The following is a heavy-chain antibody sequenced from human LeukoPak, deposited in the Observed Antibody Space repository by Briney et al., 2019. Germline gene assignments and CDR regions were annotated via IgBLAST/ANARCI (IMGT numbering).Heavy chain of an antibody. CDR3: ARPGSGPYGSGSYDAFDI. Sequence: GESLKISCKGSGYSFTSYWIGWVRQMPGKGLEWMGIIYPGDSDTRYSPSFQGQVTISADKSISTAYLQWSSLKASDTAMYYCARPGSGPYGSGSYDAFDIWGQGTMVTVSS. V-gene: IGHV5-51*01. J-gene: IGHJ3*02. CDR2: IYPGDSDT. D-gene: IGHD3-10*01. CDR1: GYSFTSYW.